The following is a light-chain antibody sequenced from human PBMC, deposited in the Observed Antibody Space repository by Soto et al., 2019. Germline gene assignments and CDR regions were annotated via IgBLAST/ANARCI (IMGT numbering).Light chain of an antibody. CDR1: SSNIGSNY. J-gene: IGLJ2*01. V-gene: IGLV1-47*01. CDR3: AAWDDSLV. CDR2: RNN. Sequence: QSVLTQPPSASGTPGQRVTISCSGSSSNIGSNYVYWYQQLPGTAPKLLIYRNNQRPSGVPDRFSGSKSGTSASLAISGLRYEAEADYYCAAWDDSLVFGGGTQLTVL.